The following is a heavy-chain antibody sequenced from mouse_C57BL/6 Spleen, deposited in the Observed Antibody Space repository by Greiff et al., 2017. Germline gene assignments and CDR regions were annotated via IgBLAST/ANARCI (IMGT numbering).Heavy chain of an antibody. Sequence: VQLKESGAELAKPGASVKLSCKASGYTFTSYWMHWVKQRPGQGLEWIGYINPSSGYTKYNQKFKDKATLTADKSSSTAYMQLSSLTYEDSAVXYCVRGGYINYCFDYWGQGTPLTVSS. J-gene: IGHJ2*01. CDR1: GYTFTSYW. D-gene: IGHD2-5*01. V-gene: IGHV1-7*01. CDR2: INPSSGYT. CDR3: VRGGYINYCFDY.